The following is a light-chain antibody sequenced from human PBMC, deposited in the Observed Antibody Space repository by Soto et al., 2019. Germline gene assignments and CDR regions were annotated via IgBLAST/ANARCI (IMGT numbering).Light chain of an antibody. CDR1: SNDVGTYDY. J-gene: IGLJ1*01. V-gene: IGLV2-11*01. CDR3: CSYAGTSSYV. CDR2: DVS. Sequence: QSALTQPRSVSGSPGQSVTISCTGTSNDVGTYDYVSWYQQHPGRAPKLIIYDVSKRPSGVPDRFSGSKSGNTASLTISGLQAEDEADYYCCSYAGTSSYVFGNGTKVTVL.